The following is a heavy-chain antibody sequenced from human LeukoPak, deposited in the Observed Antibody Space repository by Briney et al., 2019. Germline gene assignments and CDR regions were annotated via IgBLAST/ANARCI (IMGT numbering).Heavy chain of an antibody. Sequence: PSETLSLTCTVPGGSISSYYWSWIRQPPGKGLEWIGYIYYSGSTNYNPSLKSRVTISVDTSKNQFSLKLSSVTAADTAVYYCARSLRGNGMDVWGQGTTVTVSS. V-gene: IGHV4-59*01. CDR3: ARSLRGNGMDV. CDR1: GGSISSYY. J-gene: IGHJ6*02. D-gene: IGHD4-17*01. CDR2: IYYSGST.